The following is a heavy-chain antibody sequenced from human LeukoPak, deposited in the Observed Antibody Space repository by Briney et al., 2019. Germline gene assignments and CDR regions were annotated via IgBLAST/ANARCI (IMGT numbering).Heavy chain of an antibody. V-gene: IGHV1-3*01. CDR2: INAGNGNT. Sequence: GASVKVSCKASGYTFTSYGISWVRQAPGQGLEWMGWINAGNGNTKYSQKFQGRVTITRDTSASTAYMELSSLRSEDTAVYYCARDLPTVTGDYWGQGTLVTVSS. D-gene: IGHD4-17*01. CDR1: GYTFTSYG. CDR3: ARDLPTVTGDY. J-gene: IGHJ4*02.